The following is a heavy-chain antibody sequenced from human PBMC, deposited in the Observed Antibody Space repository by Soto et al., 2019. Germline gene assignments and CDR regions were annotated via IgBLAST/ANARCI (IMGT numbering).Heavy chain of an antibody. D-gene: IGHD6-19*01. V-gene: IGHV4-59*01. J-gene: IGHJ4*02. Sequence: SETLSLTCTVSGGSISSYYWSWIRQPPGKGLERIGYIYYSGSTNYNPSLKSRVTISVDTSKNQFSLKLSSVTAADTAVYYCARWRYSSGWYFDYWGQGTLVTVSS. CDR2: IYYSGST. CDR3: ARWRYSSGWYFDY. CDR1: GGSISSYY.